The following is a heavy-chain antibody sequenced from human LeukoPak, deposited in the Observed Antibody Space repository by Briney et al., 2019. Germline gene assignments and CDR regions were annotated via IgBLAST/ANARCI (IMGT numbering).Heavy chain of an antibody. V-gene: IGHV3-21*06. CDR1: GFTFSTYN. CDR3: ARGHYGVLTSSYKWTPDY. Sequence: GGSLRLSCAASGFTFSTYNMNWVRRAPGRGLEWVSSITSGGGYTYYADSVKGRFTTSRDNAKNSLSLRLDSLRAEDTAVYYCARGHYGVLTSSYKWTPDYWGQGTLVTVSS. D-gene: IGHD3-9*01. CDR2: ITSGGGYT. J-gene: IGHJ4*02.